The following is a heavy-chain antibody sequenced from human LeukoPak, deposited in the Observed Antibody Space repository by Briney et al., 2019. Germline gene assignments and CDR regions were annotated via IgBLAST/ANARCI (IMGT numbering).Heavy chain of an antibody. CDR2: ISGDGTET. Sequence: GGSLRLSCTASGLIFRNYAMTWVRQAPRKGLEWVSTISGDGTETFYTDSVKGRFTISRDNSKNTHYLQMSSLRAEDTGIYYCAKGGHYSFFDYWGQGTLVTVSS. J-gene: IGHJ4*02. CDR1: GLIFRNYA. D-gene: IGHD4-11*01. V-gene: IGHV3-23*01. CDR3: AKGGHYSFFDY.